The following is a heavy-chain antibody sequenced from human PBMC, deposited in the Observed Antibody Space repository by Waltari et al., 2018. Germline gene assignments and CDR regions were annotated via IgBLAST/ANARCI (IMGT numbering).Heavy chain of an antibody. V-gene: IGHV4-34*01. CDR1: GGSFSGYY. CDR2: INHSGST. J-gene: IGHJ4*02. D-gene: IGHD6-13*01. Sequence: QVQLQQWGAGLLKPSETLSLTCAVYGGSFSGYYWSWIRQPPGKGLEWIGEINHSGSTNYNPSLKSRVTISVDTSKNQFSLKLSSVTAADTAVYYCARRNSVAADYWGQGTLVTVSS. CDR3: ARRNSVAADY.